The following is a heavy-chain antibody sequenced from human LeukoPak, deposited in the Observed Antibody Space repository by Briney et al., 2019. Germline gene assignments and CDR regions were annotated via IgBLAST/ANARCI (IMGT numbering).Heavy chain of an antibody. CDR1: GFTFSSYG. CDR2: ISGSGSAI. V-gene: IGHV3-48*04. Sequence: GGSLRLSCAAAGFTFSSYGMHWVRQAPGKGLEGVSYISGSGSAIYYADSVKGRFTISRDNAKNSLYLQMNSLRAEDTAVYYCARDGYHYYGSGTYFGYYYMDVWGKGTTVTISS. CDR3: ARDGYHYYGSGTYFGYYYMDV. J-gene: IGHJ6*03. D-gene: IGHD3-10*01.